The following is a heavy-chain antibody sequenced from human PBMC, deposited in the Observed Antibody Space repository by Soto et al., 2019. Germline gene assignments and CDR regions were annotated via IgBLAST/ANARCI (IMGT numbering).Heavy chain of an antibody. CDR2: ISSSSTYI. D-gene: IGHD6-13*01. J-gene: IGHJ6*02. CDR1: GFTLSGFT. CDR3: ARVIGAAGGMDV. V-gene: IGHV3-21*01. Sequence: EVQLVESGGGLVKPGGSLRLSCAASGFTLSGFTMNWVRQAPGKGLEWVSSISSSSTYIYYADSVKGRFTISRDNAKNSLYLQMNSLRAEDTXXXXCARVIGAAGGMDVWGQGTTVTVSS.